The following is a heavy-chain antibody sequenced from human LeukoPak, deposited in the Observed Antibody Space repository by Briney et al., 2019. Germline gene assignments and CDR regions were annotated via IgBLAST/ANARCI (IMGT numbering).Heavy chain of an antibody. CDR3: VRGEYSGYDYSYYYMDV. V-gene: IGHV3-48*03. Sequence: PGGSLRLSCAASGFTFSSYEMNWVRLAPGEGLEWVSYISSSGSTIYYADSVKGRFTISRDNAKNSLYLQMNSLRAEDTAVYYCVRGEYSGYDYSYYYMDVWGKGTTVTVSS. J-gene: IGHJ6*03. CDR2: ISSSGSTI. D-gene: IGHD5-12*01. CDR1: GFTFSSYE.